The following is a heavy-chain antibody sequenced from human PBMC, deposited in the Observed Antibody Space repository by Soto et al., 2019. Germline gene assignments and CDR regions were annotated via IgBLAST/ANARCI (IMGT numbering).Heavy chain of an antibody. CDR1: GFTFSSYG. Sequence: GGSLRLSCAASGFTFSSYGMHWVRQAPGKGLEWVAVIWYDGSNKYYADSVKGRFAISRDNSKNTLYLQMKSLRAEDTAVYYCARGVRGYCSGGSCYGSWFDPWGQGT. V-gene: IGHV3-33*01. D-gene: IGHD2-15*01. J-gene: IGHJ5*02. CDR2: IWYDGSNK. CDR3: ARGVRGYCSGGSCYGSWFDP.